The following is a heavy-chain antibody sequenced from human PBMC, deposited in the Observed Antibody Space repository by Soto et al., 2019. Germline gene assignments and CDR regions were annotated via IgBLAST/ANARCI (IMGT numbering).Heavy chain of an antibody. CDR1: GFTLTKNG. J-gene: IGHJ6*02. CDR2: ISSDGSSK. V-gene: IGHV3-30*18. CDR3: AKDRGLAESGRWSHYYYGMDV. D-gene: IGHD1-26*01. Sequence: PGGSLRLSCLASGFTLTKNGMRWGRQASGQGLERVAVISSDGSSKYYGDSVRGRFTISRDNSKNTLFLEMNSLRSEDTAVYYCAKDRGLAESGRWSHYYYGMDVWGQGTTVTVSS.